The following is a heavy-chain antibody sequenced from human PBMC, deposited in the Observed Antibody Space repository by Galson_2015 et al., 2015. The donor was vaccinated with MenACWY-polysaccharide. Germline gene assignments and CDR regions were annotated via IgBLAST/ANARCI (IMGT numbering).Heavy chain of an antibody. CDR2: INNSGGTT. V-gene: IGHV3-23*01. D-gene: IGHD5-24*01. J-gene: IGHJ3*02. Sequence: SLRLSCAASGFTFSTCAMNWIRQTPGKGLEWVSGINNSGGTTNYADPVKGRFTISRDNSKNTLYLQMTSLRADDTAVYYCAKQAGKDGYKDVFDIWGQGTMVTVSS. CDR3: AKQAGKDGYKDVFDI. CDR1: GFTFSTCA.